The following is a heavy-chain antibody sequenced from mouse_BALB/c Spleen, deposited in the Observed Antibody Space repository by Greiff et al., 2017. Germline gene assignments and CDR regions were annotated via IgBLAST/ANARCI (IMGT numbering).Heavy chain of an antibody. J-gene: IGHJ4*01. CDR2: ISSGGSYT. D-gene: IGHD3-1*01. Sequence: EVKLMESGGGLVKPGGSLKLSCAASGFTFSSYTMSWVRQTPEKRLEWVATISSGGSYTYYPDTVTGRFTISRDNAKNTLYLEMSSLRSEDTAMYYCAREGSALYAMDYWGQGTSVTVSS. V-gene: IGHV5-6-4*01. CDR1: GFTFSSYT. CDR3: AREGSALYAMDY.